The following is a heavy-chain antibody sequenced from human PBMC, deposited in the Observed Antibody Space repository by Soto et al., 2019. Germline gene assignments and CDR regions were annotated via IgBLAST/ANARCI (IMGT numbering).Heavy chain of an antibody. V-gene: IGHV3-30-3*01. D-gene: IGHD3-22*01. CDR3: DRDHSDSSGYPFDS. J-gene: IGHJ4*02. CDR2: ISYDGSNK. Sequence: GGSLRLSCAASGFTFSSYAMHWVRQAPGKGLEWVAVISYDGSNKYYADSVKGRFTISRDNSKNTLYLQMNSLRAEDTAVYYCDRDHSDSSGYPFDSWGPGTMVTVSS. CDR1: GFTFSSYA.